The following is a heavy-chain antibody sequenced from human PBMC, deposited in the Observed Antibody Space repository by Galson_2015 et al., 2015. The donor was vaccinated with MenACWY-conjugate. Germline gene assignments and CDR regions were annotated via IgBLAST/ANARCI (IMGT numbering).Heavy chain of an antibody. CDR1: GGTFSSYA. Sequence: SCKASGGTFSSYAISWVRQAPGQGLEWMGRIIPILGIANYAQKFQGRVTITADKSTSTAYMELSSLRSEDTAVYYCARDRMYYYDSSGYSAVDYWGQGTLVTVSS. D-gene: IGHD3-22*01. J-gene: IGHJ4*02. CDR2: IIPILGIA. CDR3: ARDRMYYYDSSGYSAVDY. V-gene: IGHV1-69*04.